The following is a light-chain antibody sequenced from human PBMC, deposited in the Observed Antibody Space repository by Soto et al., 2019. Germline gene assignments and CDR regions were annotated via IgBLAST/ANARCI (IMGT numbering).Light chain of an antibody. CDR1: QSVTNSF. CDR2: SIS. J-gene: IGKJ2*01. CDR3: QQYSTLPHT. Sequence: ENVLTQSPGILSLAPGERATLSCRASQSVTNSFFAWYQQKPGQAPRLLIYSISSRATSIPDRFSGSGSGTDFTLSISRLKPEDFVVYYCQQYSTLPHTFGQGTKLEV. V-gene: IGKV3-20*01.